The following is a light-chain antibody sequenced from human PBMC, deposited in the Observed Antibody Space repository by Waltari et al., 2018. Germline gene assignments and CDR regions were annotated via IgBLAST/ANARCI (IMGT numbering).Light chain of an antibody. CDR1: QRVSRT. CDR3: QHYVSLPAT. CDR2: GAS. V-gene: IGKV3-20*01. J-gene: IGKJ1*01. Sequence: EIVLTQSPGTLFLSAGEGATLACRASQRVSRTLAWYQQKPGQAPRLLIYGASSRATGIPDRFSGSGSGTDFSLTISRLEPDDSAVYFCQHYVSLPATFGQGTKVEIK.